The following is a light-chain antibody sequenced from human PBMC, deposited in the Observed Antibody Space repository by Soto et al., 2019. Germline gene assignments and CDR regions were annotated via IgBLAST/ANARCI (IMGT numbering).Light chain of an antibody. J-gene: IGKJ1*01. CDR3: QHYGSSWT. CDR2: GAS. CDR1: QTVSSNY. Sequence: EIVLTQSPGTLSLSPGERATLSCRASQTVSSNYLAWFQQKGGQAPRLPIFGASSRAAGIPDRFSGSVSGTDFILTISRLEREDFAVYYCQHYGSSWTFGQGTKVDIK. V-gene: IGKV3-20*01.